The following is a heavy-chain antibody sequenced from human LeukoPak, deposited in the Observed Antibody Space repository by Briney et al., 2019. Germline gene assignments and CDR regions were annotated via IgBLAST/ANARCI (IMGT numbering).Heavy chain of an antibody. V-gene: IGHV1-2*02. Sequence: ASVKVSCKASGYTFTGYYMHWVRQAPGQGLEWMGWINPNSGGTNYAQKSQGRVTMTRDTSISTAYMELRSLRSDDTAVYYCARDLKMGYSSGRYSWGTGSSNDYWGQGTLVTVSS. D-gene: IGHD6-19*01. CDR1: GYTFTGYY. CDR2: INPNSGGT. J-gene: IGHJ4*02. CDR3: ARDLKMGYSSGRYSWGTGSSNDY.